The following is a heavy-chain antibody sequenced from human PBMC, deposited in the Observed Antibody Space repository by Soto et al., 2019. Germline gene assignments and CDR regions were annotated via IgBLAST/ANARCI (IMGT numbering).Heavy chain of an antibody. D-gene: IGHD2-2*01. V-gene: IGHV4-39*02. CDR3: ARRCTSSWYDS. CDR1: GDSINSRYYF. CDR2: IYYSGST. J-gene: IGHJ5*01. Sequence: QLQLQETGPGLVKPSETLSLTCAVSGDSINSRYYFWDWIRQPPGKGLDWVGSIYYSGSTHPNPSLKRRVTISNDTSKNHFSLELSSVYAADTAVYYCARRCTSSWYDSWGQGTLVTVSS.